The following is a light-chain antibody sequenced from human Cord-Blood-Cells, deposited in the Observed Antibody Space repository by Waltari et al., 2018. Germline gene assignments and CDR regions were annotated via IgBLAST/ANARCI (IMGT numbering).Light chain of an antibody. CDR3: SSYTSSSTRV. CDR1: SRHVRGYNY. V-gene: IGLV2-14*01. Sequence: QSALTHPASVSGSPGQSITISCTATSRHVRGYNYVSWYQHHPGKAPKLMIYEVSNRPSGVSNRFSGSKSGNTASLTISGLQAEDEADYYCSSYTSSSTRVFGTGTKVTVL. CDR2: EVS. J-gene: IGLJ1*01.